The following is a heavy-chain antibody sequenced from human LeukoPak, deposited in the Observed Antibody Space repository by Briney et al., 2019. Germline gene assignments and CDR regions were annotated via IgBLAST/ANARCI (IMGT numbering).Heavy chain of an antibody. CDR1: GFTFSTYD. Sequence: GGSLRLSCIVSGFTFSTYDMHWVRQAPGKGLEWVAVIWSDGSNKYYKDSVKGRFTISRDNLKNTLYLQMNSLRAEDTAVYHCARGLDLGYFQRWGQGTLVTVSS. CDR3: ARGLDLGYFQR. V-gene: IGHV3-33*01. J-gene: IGHJ1*01. D-gene: IGHD4-11*01. CDR2: IWSDGSNK.